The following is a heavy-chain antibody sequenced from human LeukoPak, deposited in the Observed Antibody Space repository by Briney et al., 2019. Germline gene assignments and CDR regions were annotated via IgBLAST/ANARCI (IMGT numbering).Heavy chain of an antibody. CDR3: TRVLVFQWSQNNLLFHP. V-gene: IGHV3-49*04. CDR1: GCTFSGYA. D-gene: IGHD3-3*02. Sequence: GGSLRLSCAASGCTFSGYAMIWVRQAPGKGLEWVGFIRSKAYGGTTEYAASVKGRFTISRDDSISIAYQQMDRLKTEDTAASYCTRVLVFQWSQNNLLFHPWGQGTLVTVSS. J-gene: IGHJ5*02. CDR2: IRSKAYGGTT.